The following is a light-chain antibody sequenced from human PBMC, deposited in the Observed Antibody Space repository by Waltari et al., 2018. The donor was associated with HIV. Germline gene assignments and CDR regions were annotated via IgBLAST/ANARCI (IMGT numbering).Light chain of an antibody. J-gene: IGLJ3*02. V-gene: IGLV1-44*01. CDR3: AGWDDSLNGLWV. Sequence: QSVLTQPPSVSGTPGQRVTISCSGASSNIGRNTVNWFQLLPGTAPNLLIYTDTQRPPGVPDRVSGSKSGTSAALAMSVLQSEDEADYFCAGWDDSLNGLWVFGGGTKLTVL. CDR2: TDT. CDR1: SSNIGRNT.